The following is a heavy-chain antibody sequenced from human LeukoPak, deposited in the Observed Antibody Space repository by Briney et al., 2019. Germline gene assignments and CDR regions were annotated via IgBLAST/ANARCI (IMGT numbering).Heavy chain of an antibody. D-gene: IGHD3-10*01. CDR2: IIPILGIT. J-gene: IGHJ6*02. CDR1: GGSFINYA. V-gene: IGHV1-69*04. Sequence: GASVKVSCKASGGSFINYAVSWVRQAPGQGLEWMGRIIPILGITNYAQTFQGSVTITADTSTSTVYMELSSLRSEDTAVYYCGLGWFGDSSYYYGLDVWGQGTTVTVSS. CDR3: GLGWFGDSSYYYGLDV.